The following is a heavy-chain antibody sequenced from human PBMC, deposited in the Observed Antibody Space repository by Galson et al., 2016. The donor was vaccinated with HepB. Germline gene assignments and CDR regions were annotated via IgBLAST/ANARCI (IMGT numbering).Heavy chain of an antibody. J-gene: IGHJ6*02. Sequence: QSGAEVKKPGESLKIPCQGSGYTFSDYWIGWVRQTPGKGLEYMGIIYPVDSDTKYSPSSQGQVTISVDKSTNTAFLQWGSLKASDSAIYYCAKLALRQPGASRMDVWGQGTTVTVSS. CDR2: IYPVDSDT. CDR3: AKLALRQPGASRMDV. V-gene: IGHV5-51*01. CDR1: GYTFSDYW. D-gene: IGHD3-10*01.